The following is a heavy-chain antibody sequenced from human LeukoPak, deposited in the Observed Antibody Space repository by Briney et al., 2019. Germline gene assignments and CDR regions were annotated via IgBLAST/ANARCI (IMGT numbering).Heavy chain of an antibody. CDR1: GFTFSSYA. J-gene: IGHJ4*02. CDR3: AKAELGVDTFFDY. Sequence: EGSLRLSCAASGFTFSSYAMHWVRQAPGGGLEWVATLSGSGAGTYYSDSVQGRFTISRDNSKRTLFLQMNSLRAEDTAFYYCAKAELGVDTFFDYWGQGTLVTVSS. V-gene: IGHV3-23*01. CDR2: LSGSGAGT. D-gene: IGHD3-3*01.